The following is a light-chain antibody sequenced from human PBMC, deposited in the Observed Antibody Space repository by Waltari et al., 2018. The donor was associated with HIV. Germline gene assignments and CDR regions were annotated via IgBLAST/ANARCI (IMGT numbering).Light chain of an antibody. Sequence: SYELSQIPSVSVSPGQTASIPCSGDKLGDKYVSWYQQKPGQSPVVVMYQDNERPSGIPERFSGSDSGNTATLTIRGAQAMDEAEYYCQAWDSSAVYVFGTGTKVTVL. J-gene: IGLJ1*01. CDR2: QDN. CDR3: QAWDSSAVYV. V-gene: IGLV3-1*01. CDR1: KLGDKY.